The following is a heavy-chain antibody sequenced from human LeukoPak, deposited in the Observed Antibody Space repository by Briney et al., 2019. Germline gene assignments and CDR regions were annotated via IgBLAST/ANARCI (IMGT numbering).Heavy chain of an antibody. J-gene: IGHJ4*02. D-gene: IGHD5-12*01. Sequence: GGSLRLSCAASGFTFSSYGMHWVRRAPGKGLEWVAVIWYDGSNKYYADSVKGRFTISRDNSKNTLYLQMNSLRAEGTAVYYCARDLGIVATTPTYYFDYWGQGTLVTASS. CDR3: ARDLGIVATTPTYYFDY. CDR1: GFTFSSYG. V-gene: IGHV3-33*01. CDR2: IWYDGSNK.